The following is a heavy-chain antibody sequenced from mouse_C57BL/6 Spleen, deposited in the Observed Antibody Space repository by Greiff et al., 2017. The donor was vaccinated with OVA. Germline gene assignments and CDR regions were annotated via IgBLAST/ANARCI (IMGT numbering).Heavy chain of an antibody. D-gene: IGHD1-1*01. Sequence: EVQLQQSGPELVKPGASVKISCKASGYSFTGYYMNWVKQSPEKSLEWIGEINPSTGGTTYNQKFKAKATLTVDKSSSTAYMQLKSLTSEDSAVYYCARVYYGSSGDYAMDYWGQGTSVTVSS. V-gene: IGHV1-42*01. CDR3: ARVYYGSSGDYAMDY. J-gene: IGHJ4*01. CDR1: GYSFTGYY. CDR2: INPSTGGT.